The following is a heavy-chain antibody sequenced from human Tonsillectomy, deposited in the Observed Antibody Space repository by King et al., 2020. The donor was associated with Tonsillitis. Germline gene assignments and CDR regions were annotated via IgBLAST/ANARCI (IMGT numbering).Heavy chain of an antibody. Sequence: QLVQSGAEVKKPGESLRISCKGSGYSFTSYWISWVRQMPGKGLEWMGRIDPSDSYTNYSPSFQGHVTISADKSISTAYLQWSSLKASATAMYYCARHSTAVADYYYSGMDVWGQGTTVTVSS. D-gene: IGHD6-13*01. CDR2: IDPSDSYT. CDR3: ARHSTAVADYYYSGMDV. CDR1: GYSFTSYW. V-gene: IGHV5-10-1*03. J-gene: IGHJ6*02.